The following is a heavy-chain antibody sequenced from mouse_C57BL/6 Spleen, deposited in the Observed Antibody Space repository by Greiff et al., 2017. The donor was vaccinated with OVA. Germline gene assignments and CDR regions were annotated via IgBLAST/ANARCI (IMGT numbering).Heavy chain of an antibody. CDR1: GFTFSDYG. J-gene: IGHJ2*01. V-gene: IGHV5-17*01. CDR2: ISSGRSTI. Sequence: EVQRVESGGGLVKPGGSLKLSCAASGFTFSDYGMHWVRQAPEKGLEWVAYISSGRSTIYYEDTVKGRFTISRDNAKNTLFLQRNSLRSEDTAMYYCATSYFDYWGQGTTLTVSS. CDR3: ATSYFDY.